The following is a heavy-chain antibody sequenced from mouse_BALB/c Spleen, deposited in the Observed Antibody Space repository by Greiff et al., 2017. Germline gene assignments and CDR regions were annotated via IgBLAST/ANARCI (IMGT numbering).Heavy chain of an antibody. V-gene: IGHV14-3*02. CDR1: GFNIKDTY. J-gene: IGHJ4*01. CDR2: IDPANGNT. CDR3: AILLRYAMDY. Sequence: EVQLQQSGAELVEPGASVKLSCTASGFNIKDTYMHWVKQRPEQGLEWIGRIDPANGNTKYDPKFQGKATITADTSSNTAYLQLSSLTSEDTAVYYCAILLRYAMDYWGQGTSVTVSS. D-gene: IGHD1-1*01.